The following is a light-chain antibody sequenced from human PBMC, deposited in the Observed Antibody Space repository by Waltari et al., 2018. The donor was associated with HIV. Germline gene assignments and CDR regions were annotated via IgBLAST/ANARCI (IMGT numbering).Light chain of an antibody. J-gene: IGLJ2*01. CDR2: EDT. V-gene: IGLV6-57*04. CDR3: QSYYLNIVV. CDR1: GGNITSYY. Sequence: NFILTQPHSVSDSPGKTVTISCTRSGGNITSYYVQSYQQHPDSAPTTVIYEDTKRPSGVPDRFSGSIDSSSNSASLTISGLQTDDEADYYCQSYYLNIVVFGGGTKLTVL.